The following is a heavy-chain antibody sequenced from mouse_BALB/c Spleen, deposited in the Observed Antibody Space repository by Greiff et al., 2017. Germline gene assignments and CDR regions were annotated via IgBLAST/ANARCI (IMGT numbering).Heavy chain of an antibody. V-gene: IGHV14-3*02. D-gene: IGHD2-4*01. Sequence: EVMLVESGAELVKPGASVKLSCTASGFNIKDTYMHWVKQRPEQGLEWIGRIDPANGNTKYDPKFQGKATITADTSSNTAYLQLSSLTSEDTAVYYCARDDSFAYWGQGTLVTVSA. CDR1: GFNIKDTY. CDR2: IDPANGNT. CDR3: ARDDSFAY. J-gene: IGHJ3*01.